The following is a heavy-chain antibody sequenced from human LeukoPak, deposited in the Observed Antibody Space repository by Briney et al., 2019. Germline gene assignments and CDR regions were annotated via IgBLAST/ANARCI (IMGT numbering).Heavy chain of an antibody. V-gene: IGHV2-5*02. D-gene: IGHD3-9*01. Sequence: SGPTLVNPTQTLTLTCTFSGFSLKSRPVGVGWIRQSPGEALEWLALIYWDDDKRYSPSLRNRLTITKDTSKNQVVLTMTNMDPVDTATYYCAHSTLPIYDILTGGRAFDIWGQGTMVTVSS. CDR1: GFSLKSRPVG. CDR3: AHSTLPIYDILTGGRAFDI. J-gene: IGHJ3*02. CDR2: IYWDDDK.